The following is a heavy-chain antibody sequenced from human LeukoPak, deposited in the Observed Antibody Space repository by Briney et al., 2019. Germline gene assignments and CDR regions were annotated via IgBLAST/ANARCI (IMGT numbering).Heavy chain of an antibody. CDR1: GGSISSYY. CDR3: ARTGIEDCSGGSCQGGFDY. D-gene: IGHD2-15*01. Sequence: SETLSLTCTVSGGSISSYYWSWIRQPPGKGLEWIGYIYYSGSTNYNPSLKSRVTISVDTSKNQFSLKLSSVTAADTAVYYCARTGIEDCSGGSCQGGFDYWGQGTLVTVSS. V-gene: IGHV4-59*12. J-gene: IGHJ4*02. CDR2: IYYSGST.